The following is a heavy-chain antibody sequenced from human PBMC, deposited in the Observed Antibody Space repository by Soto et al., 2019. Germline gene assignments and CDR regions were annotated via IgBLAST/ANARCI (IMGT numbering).Heavy chain of an antibody. CDR3: VKGGWLDF. J-gene: IGHJ5*01. V-gene: IGHV3-23*01. Sequence: EVQLLESGGGLVQPGGSLRLSCAASGFSFSTFEMSWVGQAPGRGLEWVSFISDDGSRTYYADAVKGRFTISRDNSKHTLYLQMNSLTAEDTAVYACVKGGWLDFWGQGTLVTVSS. CDR1: GFSFSTFE. D-gene: IGHD3-16*01. CDR2: ISDDGSRT.